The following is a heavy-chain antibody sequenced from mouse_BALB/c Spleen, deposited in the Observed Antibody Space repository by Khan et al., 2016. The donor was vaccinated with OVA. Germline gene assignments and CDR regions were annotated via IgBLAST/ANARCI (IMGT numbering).Heavy chain of an antibody. Sequence: QVQLQQSGAELVRPGVSVKISCKGSGYTFTDFAMHWVKQSHAKSLEWIGVISTYYGDTNYNQNFKGKATMTVDKSSSTAYMELARLTSEDSALDYCARGSVHFRIAYWGQGTLVTVSA. V-gene: IGHV1S137*01. J-gene: IGHJ3*01. CDR2: ISTYYGDT. CDR1: GYTFTDFA. CDR3: ARGSVHFRIAY.